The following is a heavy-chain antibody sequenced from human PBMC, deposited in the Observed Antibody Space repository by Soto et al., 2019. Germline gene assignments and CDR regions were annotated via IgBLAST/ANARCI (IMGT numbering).Heavy chain of an antibody. V-gene: IGHV4-34*01. CDR2: INHSGST. D-gene: IGHD6-13*01. CDR1: GGSFSGYY. CDR3: ARGNLVYSSSWYAFDP. Sequence: SETLSLTCAVYGGSFSGYYWSWIRQPPGKGLEWIGEINHSGSTNYNPSLKSRVTISVDTSKNQISLQLSSVTPEDTAVYYCARGNLVYSSSWYAFDPWGQGALVTVSS. J-gene: IGHJ5*02.